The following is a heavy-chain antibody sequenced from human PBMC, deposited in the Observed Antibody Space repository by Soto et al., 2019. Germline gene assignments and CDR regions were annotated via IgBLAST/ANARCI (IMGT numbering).Heavy chain of an antibody. D-gene: IGHD2-21*02. CDR1: GLSLRTTGVG. CDR3: VQSRCGGDCLHSSWPHSYYGFDV. J-gene: IGHJ6*02. CDR2: LYWEDDK. V-gene: IGHV2-5*02. Sequence: HITLKESGPTLVKPTQTLTLTCTFSGLSLRTTGVGVGWVRQPLGKALEWLSLLYWEDDKRDSPDLNSRRTHTKDTSERQVVLTMTDMDTVDTATYYCVQSRCGGDCLHSSWPHSYYGFDVWGQGTTVTVSS.